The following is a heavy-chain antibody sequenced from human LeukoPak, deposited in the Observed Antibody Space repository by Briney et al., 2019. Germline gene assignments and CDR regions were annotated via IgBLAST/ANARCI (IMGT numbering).Heavy chain of an antibody. CDR2: IYSGGST. CDR3: ARDGYYYDSSGYYYPTFDY. Sequence: GGSLRLSCAASGFTVSSNYMSWVRQAPGKGLEWVSVIYSGGSTYYADSVKGRFTISRDNSKNTLYLQMNSLRAEDTAVYYYARDGYYYDSSGYYYPTFDYWGQGTLVTVSS. V-gene: IGHV3-66*01. J-gene: IGHJ4*02. CDR1: GFTVSSNY. D-gene: IGHD3-22*01.